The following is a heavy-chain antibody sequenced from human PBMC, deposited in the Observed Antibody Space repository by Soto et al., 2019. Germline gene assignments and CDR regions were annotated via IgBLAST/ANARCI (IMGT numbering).Heavy chain of an antibody. CDR2: ISDSGST. D-gene: IGHD2-15*01. CDR3: AKGGEGYCIGPICSYHMDA. CDR1: GFTFSSYA. V-gene: IGHV3-23*01. J-gene: IGHJ6*03. Sequence: EVQLLESGGGLVQPGGSRRLSCAASGFTFSSYAMSWVRQAPGKGLEWVSTISDSGSTYYSDSVKGRLTSSRDISKNTLYEQMSSLRGEDTAVYYCAKGGEGYCIGPICSYHMDAWGKGTTVTVSS.